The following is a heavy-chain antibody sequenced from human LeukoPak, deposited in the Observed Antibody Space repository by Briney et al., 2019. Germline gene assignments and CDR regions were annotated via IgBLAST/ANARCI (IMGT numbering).Heavy chain of an antibody. V-gene: IGHV3-53*01. CDR2: IYSGGST. CDR1: GFTVSSNY. Sequence: GGSLRLSCAASGFTVSSNYMSWVRQAPGKGLEWVSVIYSGGSTYYADSVKGRFTISRDNSKNTLFLQMNSLRAEDTAVYYCAKDRDCSSTSCYVPFDSWGQGTLVTVSS. J-gene: IGHJ4*02. D-gene: IGHD2-2*01. CDR3: AKDRDCSSTSCYVPFDS.